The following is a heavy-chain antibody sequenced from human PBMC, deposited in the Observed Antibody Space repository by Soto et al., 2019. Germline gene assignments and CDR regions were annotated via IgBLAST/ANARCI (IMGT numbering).Heavy chain of an antibody. CDR1: GGSINTGGYY. Sequence: QVQVQESSPGLVKPSQTLSLTCTVSGGSINTGGYYWGWIRHLPGEGLEWIGHIFYTGTAYYNPSLRSRVTVSIDTSANQFSLHMYSVTAADTAMYYCARRLDDTPETFFNWFDPWGQGILVTVSS. V-gene: IGHV4-31*03. CDR3: ARRLDDTPETFFNWFDP. CDR2: IFYTGTA. J-gene: IGHJ5*02. D-gene: IGHD2-15*01.